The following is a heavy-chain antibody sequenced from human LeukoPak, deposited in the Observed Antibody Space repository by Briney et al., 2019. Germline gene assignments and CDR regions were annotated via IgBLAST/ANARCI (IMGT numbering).Heavy chain of an antibody. Sequence: PGGSLRLSCAASGFTFSSYAMTWVRQAPGKGLEWVSGVSGSGGSTYYADSVKGWFTISRDNSKNTLYLQMNSLRAEDTAVYYCAKSSWYQPPDYWGQGTLVTVSS. CDR2: VSGSGGST. D-gene: IGHD2-2*01. CDR1: GFTFSSYA. CDR3: AKSSWYQPPDY. J-gene: IGHJ4*02. V-gene: IGHV3-23*01.